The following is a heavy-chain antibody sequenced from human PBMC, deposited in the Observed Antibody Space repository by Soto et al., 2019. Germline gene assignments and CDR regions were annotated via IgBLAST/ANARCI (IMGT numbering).Heavy chain of an antibody. J-gene: IGHJ5*02. CDR2: IDPSDSYT. D-gene: IGHD1-26*01. CDR1: GYSFTSYW. CDR3: GRHDLLPGWFDP. V-gene: IGHV5-10-1*01. Sequence: GESLKISCNGSGYSFTSYWISWVRQMPGKGLEWMGRIDPSDSYTNYSPSFQGHVTISADKSISTAYLQWSSLKASDTAMYDCGRHDLLPGWFDPWGQGSLVTVSS.